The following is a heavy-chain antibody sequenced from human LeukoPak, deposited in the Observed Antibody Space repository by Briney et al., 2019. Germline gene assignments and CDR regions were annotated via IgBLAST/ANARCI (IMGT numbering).Heavy chain of an antibody. CDR1: GFTFSSYA. J-gene: IGHJ6*03. CDR3: ARGRRYCSGGSCYSKANYYYYYMDV. Sequence: GGSLRLSCAASGFTFSSYAMSWVRQAPGKGLEWVSAISGSGGSTYYADSVKGRFTISRDNSKNTLYLQINSLRAEDTAVYYCARGRRYCSGGSCYSKANYYYYYMDVWGKGTTVTISS. V-gene: IGHV3-23*01. D-gene: IGHD2-15*01. CDR2: ISGSGGST.